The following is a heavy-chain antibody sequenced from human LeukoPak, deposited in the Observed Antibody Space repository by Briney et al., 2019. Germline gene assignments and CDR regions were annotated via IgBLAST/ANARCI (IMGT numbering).Heavy chain of an antibody. CDR2: VHYSGSI. D-gene: IGHD6-19*01. J-gene: IGHJ3*02. Sequence: SETLSLTCSVFGRSISRSYWSWIRQPPGKGLEWIGYVHYSGSINYNPSLKSRVTISVDTSKRQFSLKLTSVTAADTAVYYCARVPSGWDDAFDIWGRGTLVSVSS. CDR3: ARVPSGWDDAFDI. CDR1: GRSISRSY. V-gene: IGHV4-59*08.